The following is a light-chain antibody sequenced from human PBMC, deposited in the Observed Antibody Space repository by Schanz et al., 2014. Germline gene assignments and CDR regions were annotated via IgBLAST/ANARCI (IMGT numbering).Light chain of an antibody. CDR2: GAS. J-gene: IGKJ4*01. CDR3: QQRSKWPLS. V-gene: IGKV3-15*01. Sequence: EIIMTQSPGTLSVSPGERATLSCRASQSISTNLAWYQQKPGQAPRLLIFGASIRATGIPTRFSGSGSGTEFTLTISRLEPEDFAVYYCQQRSKWPLSFGGGTKVEIK. CDR1: QSISTN.